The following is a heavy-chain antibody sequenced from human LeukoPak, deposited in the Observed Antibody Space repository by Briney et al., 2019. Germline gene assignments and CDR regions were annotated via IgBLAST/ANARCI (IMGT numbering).Heavy chain of an antibody. D-gene: IGHD5-24*01. CDR2: IYRGTET. J-gene: IGHJ4*02. CDR3: ATGKEWMALDY. V-gene: IGHV3-66*01. CDR1: GFTDSTKY. Sequence: GGSLRLSCAASGFTDSTKYMTWVRQAPGKRLEWVSIIYRGTETNYAASVKDRFIISRDLSRNTFFLDLNRLRIDDTAIYYCATGKEWMALDYWGQGSLVTVSS.